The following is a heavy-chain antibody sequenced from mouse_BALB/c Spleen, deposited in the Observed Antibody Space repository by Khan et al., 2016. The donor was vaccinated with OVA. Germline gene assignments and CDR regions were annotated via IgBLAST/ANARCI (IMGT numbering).Heavy chain of an antibody. CDR1: GYSITSGYG. J-gene: IGHJ2*01. Sequence: EVQLQESGPGLVKPSQSLSLTCTVTGYSITSGYGWNWIRQFPGNKLEWMGYISYSGSTYYNPYLKSRISITRDQSKNQFFLQLNSVTTEDTATYYCARTARIKYWGQGTTLTVSS. CDR3: ARTARIKY. CDR2: ISYSGST. D-gene: IGHD1-2*01. V-gene: IGHV3-2*02.